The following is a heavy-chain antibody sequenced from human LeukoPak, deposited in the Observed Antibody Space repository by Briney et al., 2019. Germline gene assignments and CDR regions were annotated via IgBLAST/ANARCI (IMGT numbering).Heavy chain of an antibody. D-gene: IGHD6-19*01. Sequence: SGGSLRLSCAASGFTFDDYAMHWVRQAPGKGLEWVSGISWNSGSIGYADSVKGRFTISRDNSKNTLYLQMNSLRAEDTAVYYCARRGYSSGWSVGFWGQGTLVTVSS. CDR1: GFTFDDYA. CDR3: ARRGYSSGWSVGF. V-gene: IGHV3-9*01. J-gene: IGHJ4*02. CDR2: ISWNSGSI.